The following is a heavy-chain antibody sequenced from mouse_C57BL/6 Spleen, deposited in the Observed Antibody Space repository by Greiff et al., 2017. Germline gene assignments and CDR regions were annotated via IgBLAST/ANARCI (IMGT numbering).Heavy chain of an antibody. Sequence: QVHVKQSGAELVRPGTSVKVSCKASGYAFTNYLIEWVKQRPGQGLEWIGVINPGSGGTNYNEKFKGKVTLTADKSSSTAYMQLSSLTSEDSAVYFCARSRDYGDDWYFDVWGTGTTVTVSS. D-gene: IGHD2-13*01. CDR2: INPGSGGT. V-gene: IGHV1-54*01. CDR3: ARSRDYGDDWYFDV. CDR1: GYAFTNYL. J-gene: IGHJ1*03.